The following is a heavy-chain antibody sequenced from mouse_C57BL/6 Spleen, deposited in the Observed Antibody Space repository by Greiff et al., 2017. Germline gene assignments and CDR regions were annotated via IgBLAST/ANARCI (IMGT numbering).Heavy chain of an antibody. CDR2: IDPEDGDT. J-gene: IGHJ4*01. CDR1: GFNIKDYY. Sequence: EVQLQQSGAELVRPGASVKLSCTASGFNIKDYYMHWVKQRPEQGLEWIGRIDPEDGDTESAPKFQGKATMTADTSSNTAYLQLSSLTSEDTAVYYCTTPHYYGSSYGYAMDYWGQGTSVTVSS. CDR3: TTPHYYGSSYGYAMDY. V-gene: IGHV14-1*01. D-gene: IGHD1-1*01.